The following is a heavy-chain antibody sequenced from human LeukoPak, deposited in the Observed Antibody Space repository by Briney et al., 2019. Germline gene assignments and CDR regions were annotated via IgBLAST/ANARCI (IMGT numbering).Heavy chain of an antibody. V-gene: IGHV3-23*01. CDR3: AKDPRRAEAVPAGFDY. CDR2: ISGSGGST. J-gene: IGHJ4*02. CDR1: GFTFSSYA. D-gene: IGHD6-19*01. Sequence: PGGSLRLSCAASGFTFSSYAMSWVRQAPGRGLEWVSAISGSGGSTYYADSVKGRFTISRDNSKSTLYLQMNSLRAEDTAMYYCAKDPRRAEAVPAGFDYWGQGTLVTVSS.